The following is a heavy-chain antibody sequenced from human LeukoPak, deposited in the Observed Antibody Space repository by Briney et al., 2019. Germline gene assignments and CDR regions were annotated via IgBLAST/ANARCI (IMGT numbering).Heavy chain of an antibody. Sequence: GGSLRLSCAASGFTFDDYAMHWVRQAPGKGLEWVSGISWNSGSIGYADSVKGRFTISRDNAKNSLYLQMNSLRAEDTALYYCAKAGYGSGIYYFDYWGQGTLVTVSS. CDR3: AKAGYGSGIYYFDY. D-gene: IGHD3-10*01. J-gene: IGHJ4*02. CDR1: GFTFDDYA. V-gene: IGHV3-9*01. CDR2: ISWNSGSI.